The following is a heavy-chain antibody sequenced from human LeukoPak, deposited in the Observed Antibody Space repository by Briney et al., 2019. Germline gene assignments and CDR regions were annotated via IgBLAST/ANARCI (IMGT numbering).Heavy chain of an antibody. D-gene: IGHD3-16*02. CDR2: ISAYNGNT. CDR1: GYTFTSYG. V-gene: IGHV1-18*01. J-gene: IGHJ4*02. Sequence: ASVKVSCKASGYTFTSYGISWVRQAPGQGLEWMEWISAYNGNTNYAQKLQGRVTMTTDTSTSTAYMELRSLRSDDTAAYYCARAYDYVWGSYRYCSFEYWGQGTLVTVSS. CDR3: ARAYDYVWGSYRYCSFEY.